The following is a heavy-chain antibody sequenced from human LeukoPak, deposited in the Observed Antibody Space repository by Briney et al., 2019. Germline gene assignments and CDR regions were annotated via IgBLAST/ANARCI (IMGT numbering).Heavy chain of an antibody. Sequence: TSETLSLTCTVSGGSISSYYWSWIRQPPGKGLEWIGYIYYSGSANYNPSLKSRVTISVDTSKNQFSLKLSSVTAADTAVYYCASDPGYYDSSGYYRNYCGMDVWGQGTTVTVSS. CDR1: GGSISSYY. CDR2: IYYSGSA. J-gene: IGHJ6*02. V-gene: IGHV4-59*01. CDR3: ASDPGYYDSSGYYRNYCGMDV. D-gene: IGHD3-22*01.